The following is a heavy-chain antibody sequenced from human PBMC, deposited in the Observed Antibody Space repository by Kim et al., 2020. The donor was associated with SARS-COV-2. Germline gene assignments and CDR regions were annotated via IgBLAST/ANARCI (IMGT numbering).Heavy chain of an antibody. Sequence: GGSLRLSCAAYGFTFSNDWMSWVRQAPGKGLEWVGRIKSKTDGGKKDYAAPVHGRLTISRDDSKDTLYLQMNSLKTEDTAGYYCTTDGGSTYYDDVWGSCRYSAFDIWGQGTMVTVSS. CDR1: GFTFSNDW. J-gene: IGHJ3*02. V-gene: IGHV3-15*01. D-gene: IGHD3-16*02. CDR2: IKSKTDGGKK. CDR3: TTDGGSTYYDDVWGSCRYSAFDI.